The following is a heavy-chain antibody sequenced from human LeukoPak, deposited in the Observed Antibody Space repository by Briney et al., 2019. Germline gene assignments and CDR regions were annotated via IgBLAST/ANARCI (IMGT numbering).Heavy chain of an antibody. V-gene: IGHV4-61*02. CDR3: ARDWWGGYPEVGNWFDP. CDR2: IYTSGST. D-gene: IGHD5-12*01. Sequence: PSQTLSLTCTVSGGSISSGSYYWSWIRQPAGKGLEWIGRIYTSGSTNYNPSLKSRVTISVDTSKNQFSLKLSSVTAADTAVYYCARDWWGGYPEVGNWFDPWGQGTLVTVSS. J-gene: IGHJ5*02. CDR1: GGSISSGSYY.